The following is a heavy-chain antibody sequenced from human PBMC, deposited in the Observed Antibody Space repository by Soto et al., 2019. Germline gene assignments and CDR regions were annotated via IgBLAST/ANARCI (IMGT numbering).Heavy chain of an antibody. Sequence: QVQLQESGPGLVKPSQTLSLTCTVSGGSISSGDYYWSWIRQHPGKGLEWIGYIYYSGSTYYNPSLKSRVTISVDTSKNQFSLKLSSVTAADTAVYYCARSIVVVPAALTAGFDPWGQGTLVTVSS. CDR2: IYYSGST. CDR1: GGSISSGDYY. V-gene: IGHV4-31*03. D-gene: IGHD2-2*01. CDR3: ARSIVVVPAALTAGFDP. J-gene: IGHJ5*02.